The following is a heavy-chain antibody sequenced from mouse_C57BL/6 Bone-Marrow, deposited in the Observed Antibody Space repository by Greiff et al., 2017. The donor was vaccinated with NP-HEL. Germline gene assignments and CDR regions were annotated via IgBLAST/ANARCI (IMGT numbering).Heavy chain of an antibody. J-gene: IGHJ2*01. Sequence: QVQLQQPGAELVKPGASVKLSCKASGSTFTSYWMQWVKQRPGQGLEWIGEIDPSDSYTNYNQKFKGKATLTVDTSSSTAYMQLSSLTSEDSAVYYCAREGYGSSYGGGFDYWGQGTTLTVSS. CDR3: AREGYGSSYGGGFDY. CDR2: IDPSDSYT. D-gene: IGHD1-1*01. CDR1: GSTFTSYW. V-gene: IGHV1-50*01.